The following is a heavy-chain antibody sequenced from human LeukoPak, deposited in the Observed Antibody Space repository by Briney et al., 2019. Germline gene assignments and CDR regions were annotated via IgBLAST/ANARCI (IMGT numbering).Heavy chain of an antibody. V-gene: IGHV4-39*01. Sequence: SETLSLTCTVSGGSISTNNHYWGWIRQPPGKGLEWIGNVYYSGSTYQNPSLKSRLTISVDTSKNQFSLKLSSVTAADTAVYYCARLWSGYRPPDYWGQGTLVTVSS. CDR1: GGSISTNNHY. J-gene: IGHJ4*02. CDR3: ARLWSGYRPPDY. D-gene: IGHD3-3*01. CDR2: VYYSGST.